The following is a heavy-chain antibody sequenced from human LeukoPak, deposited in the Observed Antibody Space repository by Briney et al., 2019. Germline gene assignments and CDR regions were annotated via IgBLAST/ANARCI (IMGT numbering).Heavy chain of an antibody. J-gene: IGHJ4*02. CDR1: GGSISSGDYY. Sequence: SETLPLTCTVSGGSISSGDYYWSWIRQPPGKGLEWIGYIYYSGSTYYNPSLKSRVTISVDTSKNQFSLKLSSVTAADTAVYYCARYPDYGDYEELVDYWGQGTLVTVSS. D-gene: IGHD4-17*01. V-gene: IGHV4-30-4*01. CDR2: IYYSGST. CDR3: ARYPDYGDYEELVDY.